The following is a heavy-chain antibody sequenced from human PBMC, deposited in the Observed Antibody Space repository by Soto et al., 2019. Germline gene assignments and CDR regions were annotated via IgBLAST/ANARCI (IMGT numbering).Heavy chain of an antibody. V-gene: IGHV4-30-2*01. J-gene: IGHJ6*02. CDR3: ARGGDVMDV. Sequence: QLQLQESGSGLVKPSQTLSLMCAVSGDSISSGGYSWSWIRRPPGKGLEWIGYIHHSGINNYNPSLKSRVIMSVDRSKNQFSLKVRLVTAADTAISFCARGGDVMDVWVPGTTVTVSS. CDR1: GDSISSGGYS. CDR2: IHHSGIN.